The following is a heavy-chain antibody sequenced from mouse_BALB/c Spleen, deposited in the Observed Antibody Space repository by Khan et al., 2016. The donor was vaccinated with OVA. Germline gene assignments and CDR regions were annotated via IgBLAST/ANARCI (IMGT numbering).Heavy chain of an antibody. CDR1: GFSFTDYG. D-gene: IGHD1-1*02. V-gene: IGHV2-6-5*01. J-gene: IGHJ4*01. CDR3: AKLLWSQYHAMDY. Sequence: QVQLKESGPGLVAPSPSLSITCTVSGFSFTDYGVSWIRQPPGKGLEWLGSIWGGGSTSYNSVLKSSLSISKDNSRSQVFVKMNRLETDDTAMYYCAKLLWSQYHAMDYWGQGTSVTVSS. CDR2: IWGGGST.